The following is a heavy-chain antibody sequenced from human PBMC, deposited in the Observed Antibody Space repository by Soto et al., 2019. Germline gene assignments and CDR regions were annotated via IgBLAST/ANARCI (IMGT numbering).Heavy chain of an antibody. CDR3: ARVQCTGGSCFSSYYYYYGMDV. V-gene: IGHV3-23*01. D-gene: IGHD2-15*01. J-gene: IGHJ6*02. Sequence: TSYAMIWVRQAPGKGLECVSAISGSGGSTYYADSVKGRFTISRDNSKNTVYLQMNSLRAEDTAVYYCARVQCTGGSCFSSYYYYYGMDVWGQGTTVTVSS. CDR2: ISGSGGST. CDR1: TSYA.